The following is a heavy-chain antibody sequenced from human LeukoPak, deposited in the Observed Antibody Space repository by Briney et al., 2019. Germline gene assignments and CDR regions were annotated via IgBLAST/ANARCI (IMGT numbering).Heavy chain of an antibody. CDR1: GHTFTSYA. D-gene: IGHD6-19*01. J-gene: IGHJ4*02. CDR2: INAGNGNT. V-gene: IGHV1-3*01. CDR3: ARSGGSGWYYFDY. Sequence: GASVKVSCKASGHTFTSYAMHWVRQAPGQRLEWMGWINAGNGNTKYSQKFQGRVTITRDTSASTAYMELSSLRSEDTAVYYCARSGGSGWYYFDYWGQGTLVTVSS.